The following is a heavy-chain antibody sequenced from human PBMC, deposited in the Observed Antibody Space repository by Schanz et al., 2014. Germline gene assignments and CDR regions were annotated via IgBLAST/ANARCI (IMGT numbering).Heavy chain of an antibody. CDR1: GFTMRNAW. D-gene: IGHD5-18*01. J-gene: IGHJ6*02. V-gene: IGHV3-15*01. CDR2: IKTKTDGGTT. CDR3: TTGGRRGYSHYFYGMDV. Sequence: EVQLVESGGGLVKPGGSLRLSYAASGFTMRNAWMSWVRQAPGKGLEWVGRIKTKTDGGTTDYAAPVKGRLTISRDDSTNTLYLQMNSLKTEDTAVYYCTTGGRRGYSHYFYGMDVWGQGTTVTVSS.